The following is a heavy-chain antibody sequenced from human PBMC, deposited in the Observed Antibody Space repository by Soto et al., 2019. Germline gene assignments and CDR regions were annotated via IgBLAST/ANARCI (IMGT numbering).Heavy chain of an antibody. J-gene: IGHJ6*04. CDR2: ISDGGSSK. CDR1: GFTFSSYA. Sequence: PGGSLRLSCAASGFTFSSYAMSWVRQAPGKGLEWVAVISDGGSSKYYADSVKGRFTISRDNSKNTLYLQMNSLRAEDTAVYYCARGHILTAGMDVWGKGTTVTVSS. V-gene: IGHV3-23*01. D-gene: IGHD3-9*01. CDR3: ARGHILTAGMDV.